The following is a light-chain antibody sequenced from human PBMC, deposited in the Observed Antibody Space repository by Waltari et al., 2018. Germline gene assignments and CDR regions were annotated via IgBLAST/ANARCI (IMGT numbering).Light chain of an antibody. V-gene: IGLV4-69*01. CDR2: INSDGIH. Sequence: QLVLTQSPSASASLGASVKLTCTLSSGHSSNVIAWLQQQPERCPRYLMKINSDGIHSKGDGIPDRFSCSSSGAERYLTISSGHPEDEDDYYCQTGGHGTWVFGGGTKLTVL. J-gene: IGLJ3*02. CDR1: SGHSSNV. CDR3: QTGGHGTWV.